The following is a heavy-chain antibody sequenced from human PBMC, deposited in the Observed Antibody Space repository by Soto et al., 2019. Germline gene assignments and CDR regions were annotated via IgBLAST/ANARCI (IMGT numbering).Heavy chain of an antibody. J-gene: IGHJ6*02. Sequence: PSETLSLTCTVSGGSISSYCWSWIRQPPGKGLEWIGYIYYSGSTNYNPSLKSRVTISVDTSKNQFSLKLSSVTAADTAVYYCARAETYYYYGMDVWGQGTTVTSP. CDR2: IYYSGST. V-gene: IGHV4-59*01. CDR3: ARAETYYYYGMDV. CDR1: GGSISSYC.